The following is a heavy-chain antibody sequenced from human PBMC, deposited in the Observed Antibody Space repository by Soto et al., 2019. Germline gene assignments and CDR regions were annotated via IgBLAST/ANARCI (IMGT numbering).Heavy chain of an antibody. CDR3: AKFWGSGSYYNLPDY. Sequence: GGSLRLSCAASGFTFSSYGMHWVRQAPGKGLEWVAVISYDGSNKYYADSVKGRFTISRDNSKNTLYLQMNSLRAEDTAVYYCAKFWGSGSYYNLPDYWGQGTLVTVSS. CDR1: GFTFSSYG. CDR2: ISYDGSNK. D-gene: IGHD3-10*01. J-gene: IGHJ4*02. V-gene: IGHV3-30*18.